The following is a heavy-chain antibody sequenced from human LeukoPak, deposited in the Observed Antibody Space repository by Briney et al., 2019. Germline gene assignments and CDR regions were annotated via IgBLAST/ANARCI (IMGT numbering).Heavy chain of an antibody. CDR3: AAVFGSGYYYYFDY. J-gene: IGHJ4*02. Sequence: TSVKVSCKASGFSFSSSSMQWVRQARGQGLEWIGWLAVGSGSTNYAQKFQGRVTITRDMSTSTAYMELSSLGSEDTALYYCAAVFGSGYYYYFDYWGQGSLVTVSS. D-gene: IGHD3-22*01. CDR2: LAVGSGST. V-gene: IGHV1-58*02. CDR1: GFSFSSSS.